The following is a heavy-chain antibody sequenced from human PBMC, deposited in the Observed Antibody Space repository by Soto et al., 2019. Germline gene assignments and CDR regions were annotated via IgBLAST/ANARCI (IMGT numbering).Heavy chain of an antibody. CDR3: ARVLSAYYSGSRPFDI. Sequence: PGGSLRLSCAASGFTFSSYSMNWVRQAPGKGLEWVSSISSGSSYIYYADSVTGRFTISRDNAKNSLYLQMNSLRAEDTAVYYCARVLSAYYSGSRPFDIWGQGTMVTVSS. V-gene: IGHV3-21*01. CDR1: GFTFSSYS. CDR2: ISSGSSYI. D-gene: IGHD3-10*01. J-gene: IGHJ3*02.